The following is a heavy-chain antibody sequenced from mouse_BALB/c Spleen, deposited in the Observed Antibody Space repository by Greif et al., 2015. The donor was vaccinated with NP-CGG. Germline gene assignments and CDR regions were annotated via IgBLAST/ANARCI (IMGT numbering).Heavy chain of an antibody. J-gene: IGHJ4*01. Sequence: VQLQQSGPGLVAPSQSLSITCTISGFSLTSYGVHWVRQPPGKGLEWLVVIWSDGSTTYNSALKSRLSISKDNSKSQVFLKMNSLQTDDTAMYYCARQGTYGNYNAMDYWGQGTSVTVSS. D-gene: IGHD2-10*02. CDR2: IWSDGST. CDR3: ARQGTYGNYNAMDY. CDR1: GFSLTSYG. V-gene: IGHV2-6-1*01.